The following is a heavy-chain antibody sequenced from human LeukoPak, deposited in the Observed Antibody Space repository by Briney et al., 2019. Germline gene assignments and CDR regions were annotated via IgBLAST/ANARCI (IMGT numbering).Heavy chain of an antibody. V-gene: IGHV4-39*01. J-gene: IGHJ4*02. Sequence: PSETLSLTCTVSGGSIGSSSYYWGWIRQPPGKGLEWIGSIYYSGSTYYNPSLKSRVTISVDTSKNQFSLKLSSVTAADTAVYYCARRGGSYYSDYWGQGTLVTVSS. D-gene: IGHD1-26*01. CDR1: GGSIGSSSYY. CDR3: ARRGGSYYSDY. CDR2: IYYSGST.